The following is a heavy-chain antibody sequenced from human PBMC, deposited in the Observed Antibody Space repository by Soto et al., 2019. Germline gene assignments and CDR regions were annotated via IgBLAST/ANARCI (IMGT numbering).Heavy chain of an antibody. CDR2: TYYRSKWYN. J-gene: IGHJ6*02. D-gene: IGHD6-19*01. V-gene: IGHV6-1*01. CDR3: ARESAIAVAGKKSMDV. CDR1: GDSVSSNSAA. Sequence: SQTLSLTCAISGDSVSSNSAAWNWIRQSPSRGLEWLGRTYYRSKWYNDYAVSVKSRITINPDTSKNQFSLQLNSVTPEDTAVYYCARESAIAVAGKKSMDVWGQGTTVTVSS.